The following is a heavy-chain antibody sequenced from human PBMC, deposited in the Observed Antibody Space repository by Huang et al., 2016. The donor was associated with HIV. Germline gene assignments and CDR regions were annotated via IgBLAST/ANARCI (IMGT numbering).Heavy chain of an antibody. J-gene: IGHJ6*02. CDR1: GFTFSDHS. CDR2: SRNKVRSYTT. CDR3: TGALASDTGMDV. V-gene: IGHV3-72*01. Sequence: EVQLVESGGGLVQPGGSLRLSCAASGFTFSDHSMDWVRQAPGKGLEWVGSSRNKVRSYTTEYAASVKGRFTISRDDSETSLYLQMNSLRTEDSAVYYCTGALASDTGMDVWGQGTTVTVSS. D-gene: IGHD6-19*01.